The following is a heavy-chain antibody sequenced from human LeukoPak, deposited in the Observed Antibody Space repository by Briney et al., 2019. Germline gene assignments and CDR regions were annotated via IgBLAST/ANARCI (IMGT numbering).Heavy chain of an antibody. V-gene: IGHV1-2*02. J-gene: IGHJ4*02. Sequence: ASVKVSCKASGHTFAGYYIHWVRQAPGQGLEWMAWINPNSGGTNYAQKFRDRLTMTRAVSITTAYMELSRLRSDDTAVYFCATSTNYGTFDYWGQGALVTVSS. CDR2: INPNSGGT. D-gene: IGHD3-10*01. CDR3: ATSTNYGTFDY. CDR1: GHTFAGYY.